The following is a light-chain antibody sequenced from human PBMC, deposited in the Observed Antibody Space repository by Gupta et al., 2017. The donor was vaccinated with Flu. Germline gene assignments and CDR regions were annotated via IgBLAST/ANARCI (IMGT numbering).Light chain of an antibody. CDR3: QTWDIGIQV. V-gene: IGLV4-69*01. J-gene: IGLJ3*02. Sequence: QLVLTQSPSASASLAASVRLTCTLSSGHSNYAIAWHQQQPGKGPRYLMKLNGDGSRSMGDGVSDRFSGSSSGAERYLTISSLQSEDEAAYYCQTWDIGIQVFGGGTKLTVL. CDR2: LNGDGSR. CDR1: SGHSNYA.